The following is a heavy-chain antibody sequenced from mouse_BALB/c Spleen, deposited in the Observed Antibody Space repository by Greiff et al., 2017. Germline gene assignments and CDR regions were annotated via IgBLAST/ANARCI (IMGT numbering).Heavy chain of an antibody. D-gene: IGHD2-10*02. V-gene: IGHV2-9*02. CDR1: GFSLTSYG. Sequence: VQLKESGPGLVAPSQSLSITCTVSGFSLTSYGVHWVRQPPGKGLEWLGVIWAGGSTNYNSALMSRLSISKDNSKSQVFLKMNSLQTDDTAMYYCARDRGYGNYWGAMDYWGQGTSVTVSA. J-gene: IGHJ4*01. CDR3: ARDRGYGNYWGAMDY. CDR2: IWAGGST.